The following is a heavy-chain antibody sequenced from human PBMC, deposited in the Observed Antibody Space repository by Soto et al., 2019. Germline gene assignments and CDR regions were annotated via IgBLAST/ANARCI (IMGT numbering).Heavy chain of an antibody. CDR2: ISSSGSTR. CDR3: ARSSGWGFY. J-gene: IGHJ4*02. Sequence: GGSLRLSCAASGFTFSSYEMNWVRQAPGKGLEWVSYISSSGSTRDYADSVKGRFTISRDNAKNTLYLQMNSLRDEDTAIYYCARSSGWGFYWGQGTLVTVSS. D-gene: IGHD6-19*01. CDR1: GFTFSSYE. V-gene: IGHV3-48*03.